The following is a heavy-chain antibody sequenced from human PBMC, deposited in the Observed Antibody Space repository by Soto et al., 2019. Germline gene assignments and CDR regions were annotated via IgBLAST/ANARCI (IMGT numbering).Heavy chain of an antibody. J-gene: IGHJ6*02. CDR3: ARDGRKHLWVEGLTAMDV. CDR2: ISADNGQT. Sequence: QVQVVQSGPEVKKPGASVKVSCKASGYTFTSYGISWVRQAPGQGLEWMGWISADNGQTSYGQKFRGRVTITTDTSTSTAYMELRSLRSDDTGIYYCARDGRKHLWVEGLTAMDVWGQGTSVTFSS. V-gene: IGHV1-18*01. D-gene: IGHD1-26*01. CDR1: GYTFTSYG.